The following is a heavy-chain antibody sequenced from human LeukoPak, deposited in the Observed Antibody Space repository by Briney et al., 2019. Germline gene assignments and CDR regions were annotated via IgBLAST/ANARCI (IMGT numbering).Heavy chain of an antibody. CDR1: GYSFTGYY. D-gene: IGHD3-10*02. Sequence: ASVKVSCKASGYSFTGYYMYWVRQAPGQGLEWMGWINPNSGDTNYAQKFQGRVTMTRDTSVSTAYMELSRLRSDDTAVYYCAREMFPRSYFGYWGQGTLVTVSS. CDR3: AREMFPRSYFGY. CDR2: INPNSGDT. J-gene: IGHJ4*02. V-gene: IGHV1-2*02.